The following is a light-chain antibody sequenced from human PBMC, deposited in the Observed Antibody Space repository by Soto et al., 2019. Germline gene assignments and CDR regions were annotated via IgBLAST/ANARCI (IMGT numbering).Light chain of an antibody. Sequence: EIVMTQSPATLSVSPGERATLSCRASQSVRGNLAWFQQKPGQAPRLLIFDASTRATDVPARFSGSGSGTEFTLTIRSLQSEDFAVYYCQQYDNWPLWTFGQGTKVEIK. CDR1: QSVRGN. CDR2: DAS. J-gene: IGKJ1*01. V-gene: IGKV3-15*01. CDR3: QQYDNWPLWT.